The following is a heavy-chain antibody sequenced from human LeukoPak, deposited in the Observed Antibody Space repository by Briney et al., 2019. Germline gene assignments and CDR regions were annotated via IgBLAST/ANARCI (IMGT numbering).Heavy chain of an antibody. CDR3: ARDGGSDSYGSYYFDY. CDR2: IYYSGST. Sequence: SETLSLTCTVSGGSISSGGYYWSWIRQHPGKGLEWIGYIYYSGSTYYNPSLKSRVTISVDTSKNQFSLKLSSVTAADTAAYYCARDGGSDSYGSYYFDYWGQGTLVTVSP. D-gene: IGHD5-18*01. CDR1: GGSISSGGYY. V-gene: IGHV4-31*03. J-gene: IGHJ4*02.